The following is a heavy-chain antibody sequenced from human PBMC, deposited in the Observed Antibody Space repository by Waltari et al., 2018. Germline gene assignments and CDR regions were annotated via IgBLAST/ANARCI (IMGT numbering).Heavy chain of an antibody. CDR3: ARGGVTIFGVVTWFDP. CDR1: GGSISSYY. CDR2: IYYSGST. J-gene: IGHJ5*02. V-gene: IGHV4-59*01. D-gene: IGHD3-3*01. Sequence: QVQLQESGPGLVKPSETLSLTCTVSGGSISSYYWSWIRQPPGKGLEWIGYIYYSGSTNYNPSLKSRVTISVDTSKNQFSLKLSSVTAADTAVYYCARGGVTIFGVVTWFDPWGQGTLVTVSS.